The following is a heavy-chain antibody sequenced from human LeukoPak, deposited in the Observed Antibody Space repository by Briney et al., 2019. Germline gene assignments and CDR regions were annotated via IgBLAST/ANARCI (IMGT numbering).Heavy chain of an antibody. D-gene: IGHD6-13*01. Sequence: GGSLRLSCAASGFTFSSYNMNWVRQTPGQGLEWVSSITSGSSHIYYADSVKGRFTISRDNSKNTLYLQMNNLRTEDTAVYYCARVRDSSSWYPAFDIWGQGTMVTVSS. J-gene: IGHJ3*02. V-gene: IGHV3-21*01. CDR1: GFTFSSYN. CDR3: ARVRDSSSWYPAFDI. CDR2: ITSGSSHI.